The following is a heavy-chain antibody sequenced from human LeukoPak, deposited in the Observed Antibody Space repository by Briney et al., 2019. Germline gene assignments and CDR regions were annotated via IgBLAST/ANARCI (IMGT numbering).Heavy chain of an antibody. D-gene: IGHD3-22*01. CDR2: IYTTGST. J-gene: IGHJ4*02. CDR3: ARVTTGGYYNC. Sequence: SETLSLTCTVSGGSISSGTYYWTWIRQPAGKGLEWIRRIYTTGSTNYNPSLKCRVTMSTDTSKNQFSLKLSSVTAADTAVYYCARVTTGGYYNCWGQGTLVTVSS. CDR1: GGSISSGTYY. V-gene: IGHV4-61*02.